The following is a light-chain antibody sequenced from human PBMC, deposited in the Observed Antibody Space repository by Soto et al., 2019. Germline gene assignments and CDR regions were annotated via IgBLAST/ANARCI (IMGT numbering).Light chain of an antibody. J-gene: IGKJ4*01. CDR2: GAS. CDR3: QESYSTPLT. V-gene: IGKV1-39*01. CDR1: QSISSY. Sequence: DIQMTQSPSSLSASVGDRVTITCRASQSISSYLNWYQQKPGKAPKLLIYGASGLQSGVPSRFSGSGSGTDFTLTISSLQPEDFATNYCQESYSTPLTFGGGTKVEIK.